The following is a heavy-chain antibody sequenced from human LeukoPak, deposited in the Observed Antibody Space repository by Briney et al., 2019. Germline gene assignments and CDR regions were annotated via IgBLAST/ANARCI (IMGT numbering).Heavy chain of an antibody. CDR3: PSPVLDYGDHYFFAS. V-gene: IGHV3-7*01. CDR1: GFTFSSYW. CDR2: IKQDGSVK. Sequence: GGSLRLSCAASGFTFSSYWMSWVPQAPRKRLEWGAHIKQDGSVKYYVDSVKGRFAISRDNAQDSLYLQMNSLRVEDTAVYYCPSPVLDYGDHYFFASWGQGTLVTVSS. J-gene: IGHJ4*02. D-gene: IGHD4-17*01.